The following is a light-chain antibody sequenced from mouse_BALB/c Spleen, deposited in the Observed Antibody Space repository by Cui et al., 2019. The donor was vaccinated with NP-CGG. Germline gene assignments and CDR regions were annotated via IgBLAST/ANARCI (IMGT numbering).Light chain of an antibody. CDR2: GTN. CDR1: TGTVTTKNY. CDR3: TLWYSNHWV. Sequence: QTLLSPQTPLTTSPGETVTLTCRSSTGTVTTKNYANWVQEKPDHLFTGLIGGTNNRAPGVPARFSGSLIGDKAALTITGAQTEDEAIYFCTLWYSNHWVFGGGTKLTVL. V-gene: IGLV1*01. J-gene: IGLJ1*01.